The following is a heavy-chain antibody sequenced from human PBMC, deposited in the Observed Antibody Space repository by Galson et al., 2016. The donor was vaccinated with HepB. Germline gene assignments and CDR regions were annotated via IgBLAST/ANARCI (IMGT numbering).Heavy chain of an antibody. V-gene: IGHV3-30*18. J-gene: IGHJ6*02. Sequence: LRLSCAASGFTFSTYGMHWVRPAPGKGLEWVAVVSYDGSNKYYADSVKGRFTISRDNSKNTLYLQMNSLKTEDTALYFCAKDRRSNYYGMDVWGQGTTVTVSS. CDR2: VSYDGSNK. D-gene: IGHD2-8*01. CDR1: GFTFSTYG. CDR3: AKDRRSNYYGMDV.